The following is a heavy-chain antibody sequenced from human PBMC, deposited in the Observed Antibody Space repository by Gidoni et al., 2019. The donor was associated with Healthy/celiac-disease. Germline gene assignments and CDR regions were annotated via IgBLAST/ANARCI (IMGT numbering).Heavy chain of an antibody. CDR1: GWSFSGYY. J-gene: IGHJ6*02. CDR3: AFSGFRGTYYYGMDV. Sequence: QVQLQQWGAGLLKPSETLSLTCAVYGWSFSGYYWSWIRQPPGKGLEWIGEINHSGSTNYNPSLKSRVTISVDTSKNQFSMKLSSVTAADTAVYYCAFSGFRGTYYYGMDVWGQGTTVTVSS. V-gene: IGHV4-34*01. CDR2: INHSGST. D-gene: IGHD6-19*01.